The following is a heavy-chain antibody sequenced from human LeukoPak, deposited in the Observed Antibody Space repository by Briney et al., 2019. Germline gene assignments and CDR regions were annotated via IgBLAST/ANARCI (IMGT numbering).Heavy chain of an antibody. CDR2: IIPIFGTA. Sequence: SVKVSCKASGGTFTSYAISWVRQAPGQGLEWMGGIIPIFGTANYAQKFQGRVTITADKSASTAYMELSSLRSEDTAVYYCARDSSLAAAGTTAFDIWGQGTMVTVSS. CDR1: GGTFTSYA. V-gene: IGHV1-69*06. D-gene: IGHD6-13*01. CDR3: ARDSSLAAAGTTAFDI. J-gene: IGHJ3*02.